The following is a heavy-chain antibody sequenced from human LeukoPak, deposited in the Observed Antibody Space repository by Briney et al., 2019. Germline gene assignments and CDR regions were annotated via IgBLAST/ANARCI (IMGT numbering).Heavy chain of an antibody. CDR1: GYSISSGYY. J-gene: IGHJ5*02. Sequence: SETLSLTCSVSGYSISSGYYWGWIRQPPGKGLEWIGSIYQSGTTSYNPSLKSRVTISVDTSKNQFSLKLSSVTAADTAVYYCARTRTTLTTYNWFDPWGQGTLVTVSS. CDR3: ARTRTTLTTYNWFDP. V-gene: IGHV4-38-2*02. CDR2: IYQSGTT. D-gene: IGHD4-17*01.